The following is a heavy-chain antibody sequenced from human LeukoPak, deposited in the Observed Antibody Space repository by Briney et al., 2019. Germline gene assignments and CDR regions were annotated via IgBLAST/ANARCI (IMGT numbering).Heavy chain of an antibody. Sequence: PGGSLRLSCAASGFTFSSYAMSWVRQAPGKGLEWVSAISGSGGSTYYADSVKGRFTISRDNSKNTLYLQMNSLRAEDTAVYYCASSSSWYRRHDYWGQGTLVTVSS. D-gene: IGHD6-13*01. V-gene: IGHV3-23*01. CDR1: GFTFSSYA. J-gene: IGHJ4*02. CDR3: ASSSSWYRRHDY. CDR2: ISGSGGST.